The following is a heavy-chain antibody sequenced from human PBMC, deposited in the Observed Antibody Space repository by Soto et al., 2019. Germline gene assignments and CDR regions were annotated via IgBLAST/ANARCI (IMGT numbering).Heavy chain of an antibody. CDR2: IYYSGST. Sequence: SETLSLTCTVSGGSTNGYYWSWIRQPPGKGLEWIGYIYYSGSTKYNPSLRSRVTMSVDTSKNQFSLKLTSVTAADTAVYYCARVGERWQYIDWFYYLDYWGQGTRVTVS. CDR3: ARVGERWQYIDWFYYLDY. V-gene: IGHV4-59*01. J-gene: IGHJ4*02. D-gene: IGHD3-9*01. CDR1: GGSTNGYY.